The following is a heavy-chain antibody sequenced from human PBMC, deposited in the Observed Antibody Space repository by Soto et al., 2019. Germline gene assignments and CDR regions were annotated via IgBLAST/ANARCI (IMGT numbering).Heavy chain of an antibody. CDR1: GFIFSNAW. J-gene: IGHJ4*01. Sequence: GGPLRLSCAASGFIFSNAWMNWVRQAPGQGLEWVGRIKSEIDGGATDYAAPVKGRFTISRDDSEKRLYLQMNSLKTEDTAVYYCSLWFGGSRYWGHGTLVTVSS. D-gene: IGHD3-10*01. CDR2: IKSEIDGGAT. CDR3: SLWFGGSRY. V-gene: IGHV3-15*07.